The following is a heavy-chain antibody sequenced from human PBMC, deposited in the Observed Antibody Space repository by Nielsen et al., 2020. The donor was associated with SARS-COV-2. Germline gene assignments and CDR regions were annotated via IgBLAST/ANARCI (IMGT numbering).Heavy chain of an antibody. V-gene: IGHV4-30-2*01. CDR2: INHSGST. J-gene: IGHJ4*02. D-gene: IGHD6-13*01. CDR3: ARGRYSSSWYRPMSAFDY. Sequence: SQTLSLTCAVSGGSISSGGYSWSWIRQPPGKGLEWIGEINHSGSTNYNPSLKSRVTISVDTSKNQFSLKLSSVTAADTAVYYCARGRYSSSWYRPMSAFDYWGQGTLVTVSS. CDR1: GGSISSGGYS.